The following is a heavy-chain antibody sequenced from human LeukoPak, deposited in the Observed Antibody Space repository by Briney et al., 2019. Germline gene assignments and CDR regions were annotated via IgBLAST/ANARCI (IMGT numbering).Heavy chain of an antibody. Sequence: GGSLRLSCAASGFTFSSYEMNWVRQAPGKGLEWVSYISSSGSTIYYADSVKGRFTISRDNAKNSLYLQMNSLRAEDTAVHYCATGNVGAPFDYWGQGTLVTVSS. D-gene: IGHD1-26*01. CDR3: ATGNVGAPFDY. CDR1: GFTFSSYE. V-gene: IGHV3-48*03. CDR2: ISSSGSTI. J-gene: IGHJ4*02.